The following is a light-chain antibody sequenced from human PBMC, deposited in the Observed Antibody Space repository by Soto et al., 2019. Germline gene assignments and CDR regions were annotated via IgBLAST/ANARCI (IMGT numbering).Light chain of an antibody. J-gene: IGKJ1*01. CDR2: GAS. CDR1: QSVSSN. CDR3: QQYNNWPRGT. Sequence: EIVMTPSPATLSVSPGERATLSCRASQSVSSNLAWYQQKPGQAPRLLIYGASTRATGIPARFSGSGSGTEFTLTISSLQSEDFAVYYCQQYNNWPRGTFGQGTKVDIK. V-gene: IGKV3D-15*01.